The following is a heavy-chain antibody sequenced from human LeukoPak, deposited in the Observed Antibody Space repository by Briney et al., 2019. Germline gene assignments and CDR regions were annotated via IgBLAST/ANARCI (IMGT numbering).Heavy chain of an antibody. CDR3: ARDDYNRH. Sequence: GGSLRLSCAASGFTFSTYWMHWVRQAPGKGLVRVSRIKNDGSITIYADSVKGRFTISRDNAKNTLFLQMNSLRVDDTAVYYCARDDYNRHWGQGTLVTVSS. D-gene: IGHD1-14*01. V-gene: IGHV3-74*01. J-gene: IGHJ4*02. CDR1: GFTFSTYW. CDR2: IKNDGSIT.